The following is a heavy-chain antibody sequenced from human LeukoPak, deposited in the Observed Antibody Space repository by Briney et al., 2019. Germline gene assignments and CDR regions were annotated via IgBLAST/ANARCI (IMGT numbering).Heavy chain of an antibody. CDR2: ISSSSSTI. CDR1: GFTFSSYA. J-gene: IGHJ4*02. V-gene: IGHV3-48*01. D-gene: IGHD1-26*01. Sequence: GGSLRLSCAASGFTFSSYAMHWVRQAPGKGLEWVSYISSSSSTIYYADSVKGRFTVSRDNAKNSLYLQMNSLRAEDTAVYNCARDLAYSGSYGLYDYWGQGTLVTVSS. CDR3: ARDLAYSGSYGLYDY.